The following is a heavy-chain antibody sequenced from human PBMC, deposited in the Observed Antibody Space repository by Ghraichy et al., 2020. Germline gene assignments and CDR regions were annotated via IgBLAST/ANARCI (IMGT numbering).Heavy chain of an antibody. D-gene: IGHD3-10*01. CDR2: IYYSGST. J-gene: IGHJ6*02. CDR1: GGSISSYY. Sequence: SETLSLTCTVSGGSISSYYWSWIRQPPGKGLEWIGYIYYSGSTNYNPSLKSRVTISVDTSKNQFSLKLSSVTAADTAVYYCARASPLTMVRGAGYGMDVWGQGTTVTVSS. V-gene: IGHV4-59*01. CDR3: ARASPLTMVRGAGYGMDV.